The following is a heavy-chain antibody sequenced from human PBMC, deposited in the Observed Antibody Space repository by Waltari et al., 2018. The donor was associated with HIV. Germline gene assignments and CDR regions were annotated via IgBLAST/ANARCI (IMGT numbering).Heavy chain of an antibody. Sequence: QLQLQESGPGLVTPSETLSLTCTVSGGSISSSSYYWGWIRMHPGKGLEWIGSIYYSGSTYYNPSLKSRVTISVDTSKNQFSLKLSSVTAADTAVYYCARHHSSSWYDRACFDYWGQGTLVTVSS. V-gene: IGHV4-39*01. J-gene: IGHJ4*02. CDR2: IYYSGST. D-gene: IGHD6-13*01. CDR1: GGSISSSSYY. CDR3: ARHHSSSWYDRACFDY.